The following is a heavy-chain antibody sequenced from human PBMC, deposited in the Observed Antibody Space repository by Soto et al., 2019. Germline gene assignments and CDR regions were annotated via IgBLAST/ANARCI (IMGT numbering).Heavy chain of an antibody. CDR3: ASIRGPYDILTGFHNYYYMDV. D-gene: IGHD3-9*01. V-gene: IGHV4-39*01. CDR1: GGSSSSTSYY. J-gene: IGHJ6*03. CDR2: IYYSGNT. Sequence: PSETLSLTCTVSGGSSSSTSYYWGWIRQPPGKGLEWIGSIYYSGNTYYNPSLKSRVTISVDTSKNQFSLKLSSVTAADTAVYYCASIRGPYDILTGFHNYYYMDVWGKGTTVTVSS.